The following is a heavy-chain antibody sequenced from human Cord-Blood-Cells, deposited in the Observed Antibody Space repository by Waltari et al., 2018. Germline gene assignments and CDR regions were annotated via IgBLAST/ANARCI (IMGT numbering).Heavy chain of an antibody. D-gene: IGHD1-1*01. CDR3: AKELNWNDAFDI. J-gene: IGHJ3*02. V-gene: IGHV3-23*04. CDR2: ISGSGGRT. CDR1: GFTFSSYA. Sequence: EVQLVESGGGLVQPGGSLRLSCAASGFTFSSYAMSWVRQAPGKGLEGVAAISGSGGRTYYADSGKGRFTISRDNSKNTLYLQMNSLRAEDTAVYYCAKELNWNDAFDIWGQGTMVTVSS.